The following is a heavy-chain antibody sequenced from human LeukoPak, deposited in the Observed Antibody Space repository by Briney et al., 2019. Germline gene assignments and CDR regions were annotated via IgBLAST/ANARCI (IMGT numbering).Heavy chain of an antibody. CDR3: ARGRPHGNDY. D-gene: IGHD4-23*01. Sequence: GGSLRLSCAASGFTFSGYSMNWVRQAPGKGLEWVSSISGSSTCTYYTDSVKGRFTISRDNAKTSLYLQMNSLRVEDTAVYYCARGRPHGNDYWGQGTLVTVSS. J-gene: IGHJ4*02. CDR1: GFTFSGYS. CDR2: ISGSSTCT. V-gene: IGHV3-21*01.